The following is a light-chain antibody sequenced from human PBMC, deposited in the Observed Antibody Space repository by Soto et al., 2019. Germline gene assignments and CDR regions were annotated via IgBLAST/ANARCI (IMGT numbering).Light chain of an antibody. Sequence: QSALTQPPSASGSPGQSVTISCTGTSSDVGSYNLVSWFQQLPGKVPKLIIYEGTKRPSGVSDRFSGSKSGYTASLTISGLQAEDAADYYCFSYAGNSVYVFGTGTKVTVL. CDR2: EGT. CDR3: FSYAGNSVYV. J-gene: IGLJ1*01. CDR1: SSDVGSYNL. V-gene: IGLV2-23*01.